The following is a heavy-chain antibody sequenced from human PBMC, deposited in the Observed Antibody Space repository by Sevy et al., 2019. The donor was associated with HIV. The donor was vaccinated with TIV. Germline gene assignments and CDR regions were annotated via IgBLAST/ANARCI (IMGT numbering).Heavy chain of an antibody. D-gene: IGHD5-18*01. CDR3: AMGYVDTAMGDWYFDL. Sequence: SETLSLTCAVSGGSISSGGYSWSWIRQPPGKGLEWIGYIYHSGSTYYNPSLKSRVTISVDRSKNQFSLKLSSVTAADTAVYYCAMGYVDTAMGDWYFDLWGRGTLVTVSS. CDR1: GGSISSGGYS. V-gene: IGHV4-30-2*01. J-gene: IGHJ2*01. CDR2: IYHSGST.